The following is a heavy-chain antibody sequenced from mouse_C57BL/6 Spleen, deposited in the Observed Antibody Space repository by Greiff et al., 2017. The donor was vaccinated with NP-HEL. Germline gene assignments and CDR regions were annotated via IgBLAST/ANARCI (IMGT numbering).Heavy chain of an antibody. V-gene: IGHV14-1*01. Sequence: EVQLQQSGAELVRPGASVKLSCTASGFNIKDYYMHWVKQRPEQGLEWIGRIDPEDGDTEYAPKFQGKATMTADTSSNTAYLQLSSLTSEDTAVYYCTLTTVVATTYFAYWGQGTTLTVSS. J-gene: IGHJ2*01. D-gene: IGHD1-1*01. CDR2: IDPEDGDT. CDR1: GFNIKDYY. CDR3: TLTTVVATTYFAY.